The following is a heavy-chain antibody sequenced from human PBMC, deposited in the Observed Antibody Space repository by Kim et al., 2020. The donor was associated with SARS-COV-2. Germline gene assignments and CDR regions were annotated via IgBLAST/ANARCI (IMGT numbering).Heavy chain of an antibody. J-gene: IGHJ4*02. CDR1: GGSFSGYY. D-gene: IGHD6-13*01. Sequence: SETLSLTCAVYGGSFSGYYWSWIRQPPGKGLEWIGEINHSGSTNYNPSLKSRVTISVDTSKNQFSLKLSSVTAADTAVYYCARGRRAAAGTIDYWGQGTL. V-gene: IGHV4-34*01. CDR2: INHSGST. CDR3: ARGRRAAAGTIDY.